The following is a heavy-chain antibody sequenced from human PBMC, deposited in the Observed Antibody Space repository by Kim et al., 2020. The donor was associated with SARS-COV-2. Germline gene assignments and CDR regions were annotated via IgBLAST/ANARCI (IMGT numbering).Heavy chain of an antibody. D-gene: IGHD3-16*01. J-gene: IGHJ4*02. Sequence: DSVKGRFTISRDNAKNSLYLQMNSMRAEDTAVYYWASRYDYGWGSTRDYWGQGTLVTVSS. V-gene: IGHV3-21*01. CDR3: ASRYDYGWGSTRDY.